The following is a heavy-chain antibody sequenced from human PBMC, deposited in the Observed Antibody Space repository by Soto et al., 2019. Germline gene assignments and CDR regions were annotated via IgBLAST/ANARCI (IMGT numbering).Heavy chain of an antibody. CDR3: ASDAIVVVPVPSGWFDP. V-gene: IGHV3-7*01. D-gene: IGHD2-2*01. CDR1: GFTFSSYW. CDR2: IKQDGSEK. J-gene: IGHJ5*02. Sequence: GGSLRLSCAASGFTFSSYWMSWVRQAPGKGLEWVANIKQDGSEKYYVDSVKGRFTISRDNAKNSLYLQMNSLRAEDTAVYYCASDAIVVVPVPSGWFDPWGQGTLVTVS.